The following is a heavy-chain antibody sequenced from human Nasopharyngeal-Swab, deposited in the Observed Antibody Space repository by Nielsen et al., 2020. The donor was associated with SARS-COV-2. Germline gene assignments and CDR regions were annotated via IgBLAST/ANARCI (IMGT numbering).Heavy chain of an antibody. CDR2: ISSSSSYI. J-gene: IGHJ3*02. CDR3: ARDRRPSSGWYSSAFDI. D-gene: IGHD6-19*01. CDR1: GFTFSSYS. Sequence: GESLKISCAASGFTFSSYSMNWVRQAPGKGLERVSSISSSSSYIYYADSVKGRFTISRDNAKNSLYLQMNSLRAEDTAVYYCARDRRPSSGWYSSAFDIWGQGTTVTVSS. V-gene: IGHV3-21*01.